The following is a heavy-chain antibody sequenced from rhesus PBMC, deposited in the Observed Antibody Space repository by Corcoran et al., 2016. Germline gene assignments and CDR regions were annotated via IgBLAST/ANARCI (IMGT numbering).Heavy chain of an antibody. CDR2: ISGSGGST. Sequence: QLQLQESGPGLVKPSGSLSLPCAVPGGSISRNYWSLIRQPPGRGLEGIGRISGSGGSTDYNPSLKSRVTISTDTSKNQFSLKLSSVTAADTAVYYCARVGEWELPRFDYWGQGVLVTVSS. D-gene: IGHD1-44*02. V-gene: IGHV4-173*01. CDR1: GGSISRNY. J-gene: IGHJ4*01. CDR3: ARVGEWELPRFDY.